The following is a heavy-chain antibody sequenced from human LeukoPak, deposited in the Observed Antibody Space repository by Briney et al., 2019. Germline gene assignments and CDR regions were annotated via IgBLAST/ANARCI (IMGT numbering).Heavy chain of an antibody. Sequence: SETLSLTCTVSGDSISGSNYHWGWIRQPPGKGLEWLGTVHHTGRAFYNPPLRGRTTVSVDTSKNQFSLKLTSVTAADTAVYYCAREPDAWGQGTLVTVSS. CDR1: GDSISGSNYH. CDR2: VHHTGRA. CDR3: AREPDA. J-gene: IGHJ5*02. V-gene: IGHV4-39*07.